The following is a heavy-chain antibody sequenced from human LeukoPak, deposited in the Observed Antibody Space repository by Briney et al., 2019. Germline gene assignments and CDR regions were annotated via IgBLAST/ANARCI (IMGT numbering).Heavy chain of an antibody. J-gene: IGHJ5*02. CDR1: GGSISSGGYS. Sequence: SQTLSLTCAVSGGSISSGGYSWSWIRQPPGKGLEWIGHIYHSGSAYYNPSLKSRVTISVDRSKNQFSLKLSSVTAADTAVYYCARAYYDFWSGPRGWFDPWGQGTLVTVSS. CDR3: ARAYYDFWSGPRGWFDP. CDR2: IYHSGSA. D-gene: IGHD3-3*01. V-gene: IGHV4-30-2*01.